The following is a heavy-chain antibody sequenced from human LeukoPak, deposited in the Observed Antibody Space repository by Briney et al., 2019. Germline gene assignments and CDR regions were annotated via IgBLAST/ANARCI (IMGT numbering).Heavy chain of an antibody. CDR3: AKHRHNHHFNY. Sequence: SETLSLLCTVSGDSNSRIGNEYYWGWVRQPPGKGLEWIGSISYSGSTYYNPSLKSRVTISADTSNNQFSLKLTSVTAADTALFYCAKHRHNHHFNYWGQGTLVTVSS. V-gene: IGHV4-39*01. D-gene: IGHD1-14*01. J-gene: IGHJ4*02. CDR1: GDSNSRIGNEYY. CDR2: ISYSGST.